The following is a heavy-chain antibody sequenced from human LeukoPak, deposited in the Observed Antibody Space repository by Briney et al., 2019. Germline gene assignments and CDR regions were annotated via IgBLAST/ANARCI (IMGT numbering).Heavy chain of an antibody. J-gene: IGHJ5*02. CDR2: INPSGGST. CDR3: ARDAILRYSVTHNWFDP. D-gene: IGHD3-9*01. CDR1: GGTFSSYT. V-gene: IGHV1-46*01. Sequence: ASVKVSCKASGGTFSSYTISWVRQAPGQGLEWMGIINPSGGSTSYAQKFQGRVTMTRDTSTSTIYMELSSLRSEDTAVYYCARDAILRYSVTHNWFDPWGQGTLVTVSS.